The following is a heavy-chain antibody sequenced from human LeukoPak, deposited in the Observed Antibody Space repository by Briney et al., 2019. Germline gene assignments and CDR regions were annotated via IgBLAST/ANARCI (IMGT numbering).Heavy chain of an antibody. CDR2: TYYRSKWYN. CDR1: GDSVSSNSAG. CDR3: ARCPLTTSAPNNFDY. V-gene: IGHV6-1*01. Sequence: SQTLSVTCAISGDSVSSNSAGWNWIRQSPSRGLEWLGRTYYRSKWYNDYAVSVKSRITINPDTSKNQFSLQLNSVTPEDTAVYYCARCPLTTSAPNNFDYWGQGTLVTVSS. J-gene: IGHJ4*02. D-gene: IGHD4-17*01.